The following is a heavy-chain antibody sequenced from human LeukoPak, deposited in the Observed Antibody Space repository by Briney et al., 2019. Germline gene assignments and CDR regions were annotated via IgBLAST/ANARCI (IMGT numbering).Heavy chain of an antibody. Sequence: GGSLRLSCAASGFTFSSYAMHWVRQAPGKGLEWVAVISYDGSNKYYADSVKGRFTISRDNAKNSLYLQMNSLRAEGTAVYYCARVVGYCSSTSCYYFDYWGQGTLVTVSS. J-gene: IGHJ4*02. CDR3: ARVVGYCSSTSCYYFDY. CDR2: ISYDGSNK. V-gene: IGHV3-30-3*01. CDR1: GFTFSSYA. D-gene: IGHD2-2*01.